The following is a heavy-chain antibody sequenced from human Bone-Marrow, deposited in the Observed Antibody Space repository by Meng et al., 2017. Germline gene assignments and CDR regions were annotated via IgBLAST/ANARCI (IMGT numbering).Heavy chain of an antibody. CDR1: GYTFTSYY. J-gene: IGHJ3*02. Sequence: ASVKVSCKASGYTFTSYYMHWVRQAPGQGLEWMGIINPSGGSTSYAQKFQGRVTMTRDTSTSTVYMELSSLRSEDTAVHYCARRRWFGESISAFDIWGQGTMVTVSS. CDR3: ARRRWFGESISAFDI. D-gene: IGHD3-10*01. CDR2: INPSGGST. V-gene: IGHV1-46*01.